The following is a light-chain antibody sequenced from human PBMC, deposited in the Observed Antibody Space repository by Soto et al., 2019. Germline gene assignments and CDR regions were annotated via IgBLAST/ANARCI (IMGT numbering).Light chain of an antibody. V-gene: IGLV2-11*01. J-gene: IGLJ3*02. CDR2: DVS. Sequence: QSALTQPRSVSGSPGQSVTISCTGTKSDIGGYNYVSWYQQHPGKAPKVMIYDVSRRPSGVPDRFSGSKSGNTASLTISGLQAEDEADYYCCSYAANYNFWVFGGGTKLPVL. CDR3: CSYAANYNFWV. CDR1: KSDIGGYNY.